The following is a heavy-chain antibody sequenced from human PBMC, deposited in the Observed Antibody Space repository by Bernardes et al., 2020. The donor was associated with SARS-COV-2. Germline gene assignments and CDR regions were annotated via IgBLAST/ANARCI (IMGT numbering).Heavy chain of an antibody. Sequence: GGSLRLSCAASGFTFSSYGMNWVRQAPGKGLEWVSSISSGRKYRYYADSVKGRFTISRDNAKNALYLQMNSLRVEDTAVYYCARDVGVAPNWFDPWGQGGRVTGSS. CDR1: GFTFSSYG. CDR3: ARDVGVAPNWFDP. V-gene: IGHV3-21*01. J-gene: IGHJ5*02. D-gene: IGHD1-26*01. CDR2: ISSGRKYR.